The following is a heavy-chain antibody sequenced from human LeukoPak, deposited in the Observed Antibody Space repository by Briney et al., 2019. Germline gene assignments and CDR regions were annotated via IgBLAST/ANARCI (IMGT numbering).Heavy chain of an antibody. Sequence: ASVKVSCKASGYTFTGYYMHWVRQAPGQGLEWMGWINPNSGGTNYAQKFQGWVTMTRDTSISTAYMELSRLRSDDTAVYCCARASSTSSNWFDPWGQGTLVTVSS. CDR2: INPNSGGT. V-gene: IGHV1-2*04. D-gene: IGHD2-2*01. CDR1: GYTFTGYY. J-gene: IGHJ5*02. CDR3: ARASSTSSNWFDP.